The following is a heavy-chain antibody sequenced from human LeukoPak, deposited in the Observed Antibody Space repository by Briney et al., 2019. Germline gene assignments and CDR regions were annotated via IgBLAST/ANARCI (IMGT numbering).Heavy chain of an antibody. J-gene: IGHJ4*02. CDR3: ARSDTAMVTFDY. V-gene: IGHV3-30*04. CDR1: GFTFSSYA. D-gene: IGHD5-18*01. Sequence: GRSLRLSCAASGFTFSSYAMHWVRQAPGKGLEWVAVISYDGSNKYYADSVKGRFTISRDNSKNTLYLQMNSLRAEDTAVYYCARSDTAMVTFDYWGQGTLVTVSS. CDR2: ISYDGSNK.